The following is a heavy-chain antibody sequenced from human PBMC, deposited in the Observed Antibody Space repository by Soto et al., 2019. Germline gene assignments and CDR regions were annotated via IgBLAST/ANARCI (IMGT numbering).Heavy chain of an antibody. CDR2: IWHDGSFK. Sequence: QVQLVASGGGVVQPGRSLRLSCAASGFTFRNYGMHWVRQAPGKGLEWVASIWHDGSFKYEADSVKGRFTISRDNSKNTLSLQMNSLRADDTAAYYCARGEEEGNYFDNWGLGTLVTVSS. CDR1: GFTFRNYG. CDR3: ARGEEEGNYFDN. J-gene: IGHJ4*02. V-gene: IGHV3-33*01.